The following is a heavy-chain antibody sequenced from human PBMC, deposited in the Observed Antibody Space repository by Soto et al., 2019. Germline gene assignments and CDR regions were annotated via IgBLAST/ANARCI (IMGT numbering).Heavy chain of an antibody. CDR3: VRDSGAKLSSS. J-gene: IGHJ4*02. Sequence: SETLSLTCTVSGGSNGSSSYYWGWIRQPPGKGLEWIGSIYYSGSTYYNPSLKSRVNISVDTSKKHFSLKLSFVTAADTAVYYCVRDSGAKLSSSWGQGTLVTVSS. CDR1: GGSNGSSSYY. D-gene: IGHD6-13*01. V-gene: IGHV4-39*02. CDR2: IYYSGST.